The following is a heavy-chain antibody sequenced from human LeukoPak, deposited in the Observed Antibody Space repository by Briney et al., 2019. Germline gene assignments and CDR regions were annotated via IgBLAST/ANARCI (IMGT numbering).Heavy chain of an antibody. V-gene: IGHV3-7*01. CDR3: ARHLSLYGSGSPCH. CDR2: IKQDGSEK. J-gene: IGHJ1*01. Sequence: GGSLRLSCAASGFTFSSYAMSWVRQAPGKGLEWVANIKQDGSEKYYVDSVKGRFTISRDNAKNSLYLQMNSLRAEDTAVYYCARHLSLYGSGSPCHWGQGTLVTVSS. CDR1: GFTFSSYA. D-gene: IGHD3-10*01.